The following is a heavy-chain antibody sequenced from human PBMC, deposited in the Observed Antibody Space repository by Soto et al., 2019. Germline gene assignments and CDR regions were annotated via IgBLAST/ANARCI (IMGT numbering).Heavy chain of an antibody. J-gene: IGHJ4*02. Sequence: KPSETLSLTCAVSGGSISSSNWWSWVRQPPGKGLEWIGEIYHSGSTNYNPSLKSRVTISVDTSKNQFSLKLSSVTAADTAVYYCARGRGSYLHSPFDYWGQGTLVTVSS. D-gene: IGHD1-26*01. CDR1: GGSISSSNW. CDR3: ARGRGSYLHSPFDY. CDR2: IYHSGST. V-gene: IGHV4-4*02.